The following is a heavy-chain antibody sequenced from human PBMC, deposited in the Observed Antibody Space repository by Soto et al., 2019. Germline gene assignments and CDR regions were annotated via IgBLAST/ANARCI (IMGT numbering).Heavy chain of an antibody. D-gene: IGHD2-15*01. CDR3: VREYWQRFDP. V-gene: IGHV3-7*01. Sequence: EVQLVDSGGGLVQPGGSLRLSCAASGFMFSPYWMSWVRQDPGKGLEWVATISGGASDKFYVDSVKGRFTISRDDAKNSLYLQMNSLRDEDTAVYDGVREYWQRFDPWGQGTGVTVSS. J-gene: IGHJ5*02. CDR1: GFMFSPYW. CDR2: ISGGASDK.